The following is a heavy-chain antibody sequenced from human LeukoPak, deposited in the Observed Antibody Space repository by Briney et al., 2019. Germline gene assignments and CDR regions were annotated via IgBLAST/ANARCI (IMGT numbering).Heavy chain of an antibody. Sequence: GGSLRLSCAASGFTFSSYGMHWVRQAPGKGLEWVAVIWYDGSNKYYADSVKGRFTISRDNSKNTLYLQMNSLRAEDTAVYYCAKDGYKTTVPQIIDYWGQGTLVTVSS. D-gene: IGHD4-17*01. CDR3: AKDGYKTTVPQIIDY. CDR1: GFTFSSYG. J-gene: IGHJ4*02. CDR2: IWYDGSNK. V-gene: IGHV3-33*06.